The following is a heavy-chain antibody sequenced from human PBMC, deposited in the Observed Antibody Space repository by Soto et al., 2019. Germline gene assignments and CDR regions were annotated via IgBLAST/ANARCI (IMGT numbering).Heavy chain of an antibody. D-gene: IGHD3-9*01. CDR2: ISYDGSNK. CDR3: ATLGGTLDILTGYPTVDFDY. CDR1: GFTFSSYG. V-gene: IGHV3-30*03. J-gene: IGHJ4*02. Sequence: GGSLRLSCAASGFTFSSYGMHWVRQAPGKGLEWVAVISYDGSNKYYADSVKGRFTISRDNSKSTLYLQMNSLRAEDTAVYYCATLGGTLDILTGYPTVDFDYWGQGTLVTVSS.